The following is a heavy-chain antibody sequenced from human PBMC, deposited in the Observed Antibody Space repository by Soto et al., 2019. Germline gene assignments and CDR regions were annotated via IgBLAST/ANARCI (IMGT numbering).Heavy chain of an antibody. Sequence: SETLSLTCTVSGGSISSSSYYWGWIRQPPGKGLEWIGSIYYSGSTYYNPSLKSRVTISVDTSKNQFSLKLSSVTAADTAVYYCARLRESNWFDPWGQGTLVTVSS. V-gene: IGHV4-39*01. CDR2: IYYSGST. CDR3: ARLRESNWFDP. J-gene: IGHJ5*02. CDR1: GGSISSSSYY. D-gene: IGHD1-26*01.